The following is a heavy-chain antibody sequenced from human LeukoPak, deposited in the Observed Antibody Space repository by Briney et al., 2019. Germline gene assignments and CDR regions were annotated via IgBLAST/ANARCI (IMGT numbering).Heavy chain of an antibody. Sequence: GESLKISLEGSGYSFTNFWIGWVRQMPGKGLEWMGIIYPDDSDTRYSPSFPGQVTISADKSIGTAYLQWSSLKASDTAMYYCAIGGDSSTSCYRCFNYWGQGTLVTVSS. CDR3: AIGGDSSTSCYRCFNY. CDR2: IYPDDSDT. CDR1: GYSFTNFW. D-gene: IGHD2-2*01. V-gene: IGHV5-51*01. J-gene: IGHJ4*02.